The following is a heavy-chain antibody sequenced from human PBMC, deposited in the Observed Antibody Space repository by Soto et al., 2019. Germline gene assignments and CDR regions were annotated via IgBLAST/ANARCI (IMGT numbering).Heavy chain of an antibody. CDR1: GYTFSHYW. CDR3: SYYASGRINLFDS. Sequence: PGGSLRLSCAASGYTFSHYWMHWVRQAPGKGLVWVSRVNPDGTITTYADSVKGRFTISRDNAKNTLYLQMNSLGVEDTALYYCSYYASGRINLFDSWGQGTLVTVSS. CDR2: VNPDGTIT. J-gene: IGHJ4*02. V-gene: IGHV3-74*01. D-gene: IGHD3-10*01.